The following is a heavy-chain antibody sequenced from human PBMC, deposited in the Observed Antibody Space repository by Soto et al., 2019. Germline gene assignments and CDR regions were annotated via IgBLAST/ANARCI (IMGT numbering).Heavy chain of an antibody. D-gene: IGHD3-3*01. CDR1: GYTFTSYG. CDR3: ARDGVLRFLEGSDAFDI. Sequence: ASVKVSRKASGYTFTSYGISWVRQAPGQGLEWMGWISAYNGNTNYAQKLQGRVTMTTDTSTSTAYMELRSLRSDDTAVYYCARDGVLRFLEGSDAFDIWGQGTMVTVSS. CDR2: ISAYNGNT. J-gene: IGHJ3*02. V-gene: IGHV1-18*04.